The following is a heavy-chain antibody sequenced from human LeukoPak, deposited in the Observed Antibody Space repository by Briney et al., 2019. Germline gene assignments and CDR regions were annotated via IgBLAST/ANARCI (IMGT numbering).Heavy chain of an antibody. CDR3: AAMGVWSGTQTYAFDI. CDR1: GGTFSSYA. CDR2: IIPIFGTA. V-gene: IGHV1-69*01. D-gene: IGHD3-3*01. Sequence: SVKDSCKASGGTFSSYAISWVRQAPGQGLEWMGGIIPIFGTANYAQKFQGRVTITADESTSTAYMELSSLRSEDTAVYYCAAMGVWSGTQTYAFDIWGQGTMVTVSS. J-gene: IGHJ3*02.